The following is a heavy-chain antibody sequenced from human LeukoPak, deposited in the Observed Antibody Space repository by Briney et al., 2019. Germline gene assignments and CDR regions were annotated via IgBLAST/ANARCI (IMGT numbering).Heavy chain of an antibody. CDR2: ISAYNGNT. V-gene: IGHV1-18*01. Sequence: ASVKVSCKASGYTFTSYGISWVRQAPGQGLEWMGWISAYNGNTNYAQKLQGRVAMTTDTSTSTTYMELRSLRSDDTAVHYCAREEVITMVRGSAKLRRLDYWGQGTLVTVSS. CDR3: AREEVITMVRGSAKLRRLDY. J-gene: IGHJ4*02. CDR1: GYTFTSYG. D-gene: IGHD3-10*01.